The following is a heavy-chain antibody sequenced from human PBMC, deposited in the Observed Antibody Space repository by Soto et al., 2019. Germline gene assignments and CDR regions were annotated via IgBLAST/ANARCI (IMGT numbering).Heavy chain of an antibody. CDR3: AREESVSGDYYFDY. V-gene: IGHV1-18*04. D-gene: IGHD3-16*01. Sequence: QVPLVQSGAEVKKPGASVKVSCKASGYTFTSYGISWVRQAPGQGLEWMGWISGNKGNTNYAQKFQGRVTMTTDTSTSTAYMEVRSLRSDDTAVYYCAREESVSGDYYFDYWGQGTLVAVSS. J-gene: IGHJ4*02. CDR2: ISGNKGNT. CDR1: GYTFTSYG.